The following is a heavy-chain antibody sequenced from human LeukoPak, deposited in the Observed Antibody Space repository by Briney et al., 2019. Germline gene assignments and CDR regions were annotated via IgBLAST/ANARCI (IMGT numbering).Heavy chain of an antibody. V-gene: IGHV3-21*01. Sequence: GGSLRLSCAASGFTFSSYSMNWVRQAPGKGLEWVSSISSSSSYIYYADSVKGRFTISRDNAKNSLYLQMNSLRAEDTAVYYCALLYYDILTGYPSHDAFDIWGQGTMVTVSS. D-gene: IGHD3-9*01. CDR2: ISSSSSYI. CDR3: ALLYYDILTGYPSHDAFDI. J-gene: IGHJ3*02. CDR1: GFTFSSYS.